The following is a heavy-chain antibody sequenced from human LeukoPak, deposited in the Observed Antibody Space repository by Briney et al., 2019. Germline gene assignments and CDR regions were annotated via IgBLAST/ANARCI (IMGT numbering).Heavy chain of an antibody. D-gene: IGHD5-18*01. V-gene: IGHV3-23*01. CDR1: GLTFSDYY. J-gene: IGHJ4*02. CDR2: ISDTGGTT. Sequence: GRSLRPSCAASGLTFSDYYMSWIRQAPGKGPEWVSTISDTGGTTYYADSVKGRFTISRDNSKYTDYLQMNSLRAEDTAVYYCAKDGYDYGQFDYWGQGTLVTVSS. CDR3: AKDGYDYGQFDY.